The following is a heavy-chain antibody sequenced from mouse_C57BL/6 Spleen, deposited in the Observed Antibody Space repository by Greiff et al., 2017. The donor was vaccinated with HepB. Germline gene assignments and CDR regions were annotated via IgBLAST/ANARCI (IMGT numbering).Heavy chain of an antibody. Sequence: EVMLVESGGGLVKPGGSLKLSCAASGFTFSSYAMSWVRQTPEKRLEWVATISDGGSYTYYPDNVKGRFTISRDNAKNNLYLQMSHLKSEDTAMYYCARVKTKLGDFDYWGQGTTLTVSS. J-gene: IGHJ2*01. V-gene: IGHV5-4*03. D-gene: IGHD4-1*01. CDR2: ISDGGSYT. CDR1: GFTFSSYA. CDR3: ARVKTKLGDFDY.